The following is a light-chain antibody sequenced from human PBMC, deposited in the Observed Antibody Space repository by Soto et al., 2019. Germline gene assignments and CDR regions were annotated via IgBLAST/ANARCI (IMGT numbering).Light chain of an antibody. CDR2: KAS. V-gene: IGKV1-5*03. CDR3: QQYNSYPYT. J-gene: IGKJ2*01. CDR1: QSISSW. Sequence: DIQMTQSPSTLSASVGDRVTITCRASQSISSWLAWYQQKPGKAPKLLIYKASSLESGVPSRFSGSRSGTEFTLTISSLKPDDFATYYCQQYNSYPYTFGQGTKLEIK.